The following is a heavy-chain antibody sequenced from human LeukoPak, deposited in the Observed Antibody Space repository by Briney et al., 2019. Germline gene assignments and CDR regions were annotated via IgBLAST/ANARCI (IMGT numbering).Heavy chain of an antibody. V-gene: IGHV5-51*01. CDR3: ARRSGTYLTPYCGGDCYPDY. D-gene: IGHD2-21*02. Sequence: GESLKISCKGSGYSFTSYWIGWVRPMPGKGLEWMGIIYPGDSDTRYSPSFQGQVTISADKSISTAYLQWSSLKASDTAMYYCARRSGTYLTPYCGGDCYPDYWGQGTLVTVSS. CDR1: GYSFTSYW. J-gene: IGHJ4*02. CDR2: IYPGDSDT.